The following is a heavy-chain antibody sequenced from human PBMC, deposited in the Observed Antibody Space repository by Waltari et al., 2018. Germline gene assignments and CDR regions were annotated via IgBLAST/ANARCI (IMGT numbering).Heavy chain of an antibody. CDR1: GGSISSSSYS. CDR2: IYYSGST. V-gene: IGHV4-39*07. CDR3: ARMFRGYCSSTSCHTDH. D-gene: IGHD2-2*01. Sequence: QLQLQESGPGLVKPSETLSLTCPVSGGSISSSSYSWGWVRQPQGKGLEWIGSIYYSGSTYYNPSLKSRVTISVDTSKNQFSLRVSSVTAADTAVFYCARMFRGYCSSTSCHTDHWGQGTLVTVSS. J-gene: IGHJ4*02.